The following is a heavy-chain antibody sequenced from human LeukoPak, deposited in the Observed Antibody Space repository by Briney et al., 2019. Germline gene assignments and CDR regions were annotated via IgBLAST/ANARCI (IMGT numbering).Heavy chain of an antibody. CDR2: IYSGGST. Sequence: GGSLRLSCAASGFTFSSYSMNWVRQAPGKGLEWVSVIYSGGSTYYADSVKGRFTISRDNSKNTLYLQMNSLRAEDTAVYYCAKDGVEGYYDLWSGYFDYWGQGTLVTVSS. CDR1: GFTFSSYS. V-gene: IGHV3-53*01. D-gene: IGHD3-3*01. J-gene: IGHJ4*02. CDR3: AKDGVEGYYDLWSGYFDY.